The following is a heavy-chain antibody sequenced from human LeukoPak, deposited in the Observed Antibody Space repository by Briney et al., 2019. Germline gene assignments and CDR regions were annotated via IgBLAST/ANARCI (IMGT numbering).Heavy chain of an antibody. CDR1: GFSFSSYG. J-gene: IGHJ4*02. CDR3: AKDLLAYCGGDCYSMAFDY. CDR2: IWYDGSNK. V-gene: IGHV3-33*06. D-gene: IGHD2-21*02. Sequence: PGGSLRLSCAASGFSFSSYGVHWVRQAPGKGLEWVAVIWYDGSNKYYADSVKGRFTITRDSSKNTLYLQMNSLRGEDTAVYYCAKDLLAYCGGDCYSMAFDYWGQGTLVTVSS.